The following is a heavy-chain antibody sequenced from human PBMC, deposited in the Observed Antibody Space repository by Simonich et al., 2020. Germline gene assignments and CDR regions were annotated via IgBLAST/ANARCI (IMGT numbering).Heavy chain of an antibody. CDR3: ARVGYSNYYYYGMDV. J-gene: IGHJ6*02. CDR1: GYSISSGYY. D-gene: IGHD6-13*01. Sequence: QVQLQESGPGLVKPSETLSLTCAVSGYSISSGYYWGWIRQPPGKVLEWIGSIYHRGSTYYNPTLKSRVTMSVDTSKNQFSLKLSSVTAADTAVYYCARVGYSNYYYYGMDVWGQGTTVTVSS. CDR2: IYHRGST. V-gene: IGHV4-38-2*01.